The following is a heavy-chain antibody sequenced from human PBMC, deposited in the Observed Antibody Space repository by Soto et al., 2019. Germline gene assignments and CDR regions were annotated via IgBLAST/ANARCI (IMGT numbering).Heavy chain of an antibody. J-gene: IGHJ5*01. CDR3: ARDHRWGYQYGDYGDS. Sequence: GGSLRLSCAASGFTVTTSQMNWVRQAPGKGLEWVSVVYSGGSTYYAASVKGRFTISRDTSKNTLFLQMNNLRVEDTAVYYCARDHRWGYQYGDYGDSWGHGTLVTVSS. V-gene: IGHV3-53*01. D-gene: IGHD4-17*01. CDR1: GFTVTTSQ. CDR2: VYSGGST.